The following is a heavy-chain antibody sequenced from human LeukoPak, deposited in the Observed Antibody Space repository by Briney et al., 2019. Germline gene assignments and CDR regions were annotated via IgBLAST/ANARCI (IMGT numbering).Heavy chain of an antibody. CDR2: IIPIFGTA. Sequence: SVKVSCKASGGTFSSYAISWVRQAPGQGLEWMGGIIPIFGTANYAQKFQGRVTITADESTSTAYMELSSLRSEDTAVYYCARDSQPWDYDSGGYYSLVYWGQGTLVTVSS. D-gene: IGHD3-22*01. J-gene: IGHJ4*02. CDR3: ARDSQPWDYDSGGYYSLVY. CDR1: GGTFSSYA. V-gene: IGHV1-69*01.